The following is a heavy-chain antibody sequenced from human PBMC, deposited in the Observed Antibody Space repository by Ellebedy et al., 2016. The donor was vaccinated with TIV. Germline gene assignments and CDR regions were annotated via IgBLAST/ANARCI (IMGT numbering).Heavy chain of an antibody. V-gene: IGHV3-33*01. D-gene: IGHD7-27*01. CDR1: GLTFSRYG. CDR3: ASWDFDY. CDR2: IWYDGSIK. J-gene: IGHJ4*02. Sequence: GESLKISCAASGLTFSRYGMHWIRQAPDKGLEWVAVIWYDGSIKYLADSVKGRFNISRDNFNNTLYLQMNSLRAEDTAVYWCASWDFDYWGQGTLVTVSS.